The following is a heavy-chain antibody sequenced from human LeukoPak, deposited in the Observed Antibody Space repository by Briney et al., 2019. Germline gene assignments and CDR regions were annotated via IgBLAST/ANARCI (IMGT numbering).Heavy chain of an antibody. CDR1: GDSIRSSY. CDR2: IYYGGST. V-gene: IGHV4-59*08. D-gene: IGHD2-15*01. CDR3: ARQAVVVISARTTTEFFDY. Sequence: PSETLSLTCTVSGDSIRSSYWSWIRQPPGKGLEWIGYIYYGGSTNYNPSLKSRLTISVDTSKNQLSLNLTSVTAADTAVYYCARQAVVVISARTTTEFFDYWGQGSLVTVSS. J-gene: IGHJ4*02.